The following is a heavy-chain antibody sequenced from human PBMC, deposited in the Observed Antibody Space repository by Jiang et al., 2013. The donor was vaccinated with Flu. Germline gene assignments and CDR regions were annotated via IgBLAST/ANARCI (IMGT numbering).Heavy chain of an antibody. CDR2: VYHSGTS. D-gene: IGHD3-16*01. Sequence: GSGLVKPSETLSLNCSVSGDSFSSSRYYWGWIRQPPGKGLEWIASVYHSGTSYSNPSLKSRVTISVDTSKNQFSLRLSSVTAADTAVYYCARPKGEPTPGAFDIWGQGTMVTVSS. CDR3: ARPKGEPTPGAFDI. CDR1: GDSFSSSRYY. V-gene: IGHV4-39*01. J-gene: IGHJ3*02.